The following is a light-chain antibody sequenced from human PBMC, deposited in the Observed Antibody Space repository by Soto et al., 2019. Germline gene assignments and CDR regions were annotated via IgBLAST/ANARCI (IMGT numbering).Light chain of an antibody. V-gene: IGLV2-14*01. CDR2: EVS. J-gene: IGLJ1*01. Sequence: QSVLAQPASVSWSPGQSITISCSGTSSDTGGYNYVSLYQQHPGKGPKLMIYEVSNRPSGVSDRFSGSQSGNTASLTISGLQPQNEANYYCCSYTTRDTPLYVFGTGTKVTVL. CDR1: SSDTGGYNY. CDR3: CSYTTRDTPLYV.